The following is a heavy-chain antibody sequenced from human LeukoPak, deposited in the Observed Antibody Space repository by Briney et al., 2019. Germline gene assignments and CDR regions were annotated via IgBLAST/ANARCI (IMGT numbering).Heavy chain of an antibody. Sequence: GESLKISCKGSGYSFTSNWIAWVRQKPGKGLEWMGTIYPGDSDTSYSPSFQGQVTISVDKSLSTAYVQWSSLQAPDTAMYYCARLSSAGFAYWGQGTLVTVSP. V-gene: IGHV5-51*01. CDR2: IYPGDSDT. CDR3: ARLSSAGFAY. CDR1: GYSFTSNW. J-gene: IGHJ4*02.